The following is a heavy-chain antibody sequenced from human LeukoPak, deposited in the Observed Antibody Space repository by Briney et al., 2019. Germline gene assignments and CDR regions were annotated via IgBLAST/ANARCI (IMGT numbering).Heavy chain of an antibody. D-gene: IGHD6-19*01. V-gene: IGHV3-64D*06. J-gene: IGHJ2*01. CDR2: ISGNGGRT. CDR1: GFPFITYA. CDR3: VKDLMSGWLYWYFDL. Sequence: PGGSLRLSCSATGFPFITYAMHWVRQAPGKGLEYVSAISGNGGRTYYADSVKGRFTISRDNSKDTLYLQMSSLRAEDTAVYYCVKDLMSGWLYWYFDLWGRGTLVTVSS.